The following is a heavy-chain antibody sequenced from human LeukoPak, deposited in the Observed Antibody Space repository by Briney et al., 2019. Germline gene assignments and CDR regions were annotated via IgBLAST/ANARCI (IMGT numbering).Heavy chain of an antibody. CDR2: IGIESGNT. CDR1: GFPFSDYS. D-gene: IGHD1-1*01. J-gene: IGHJ4*02. CDR3: ARDHNYAFDN. V-gene: IGHV3-48*04. Sequence: PGGSLRLSCTASGFPFSDYSMNGVRQAPGKGLEWISYIGIESGNTNYADSVKGRFTISADTAKNSLYLQMNSLRVEDTAVYYCARDHNYAFDNWGQGTLVSVSS.